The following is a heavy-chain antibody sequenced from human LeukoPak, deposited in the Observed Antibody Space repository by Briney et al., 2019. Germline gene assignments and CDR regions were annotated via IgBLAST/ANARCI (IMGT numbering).Heavy chain of an antibody. CDR3: ARDADGVVIRPTFYYYYMDV. Sequence: SGGSLRLSCAASGFTFSDYYMSWIRQAPGKGLEWVSYINSSGSIIYYADSVKGRFTISRDNAKNSLYLQMNSLRAEDTAVYYCARDADGVVIRPTFYYYYMDVWGKGTTVTVSS. J-gene: IGHJ6*03. CDR1: GFTFSDYY. D-gene: IGHD3-3*01. V-gene: IGHV3-11*04. CDR2: INSSGSII.